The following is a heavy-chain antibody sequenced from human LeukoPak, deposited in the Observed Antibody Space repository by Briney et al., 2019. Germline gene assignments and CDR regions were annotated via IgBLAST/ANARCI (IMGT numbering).Heavy chain of an antibody. CDR3: ARHLDV. CDR2: ISYDGSNK. J-gene: IGHJ6*02. Sequence: LRLSCAASGFTFSSYAMHWVRQAPGKGLEWVAVISYDGSNKYYADSVKGRFTISRDNSKNTLYLQMNSLRAEDTAVYYCARHLDVWGQGTTVTVSS. CDR1: GFTFSSYA. V-gene: IGHV3-30-3*01. D-gene: IGHD3-3*02.